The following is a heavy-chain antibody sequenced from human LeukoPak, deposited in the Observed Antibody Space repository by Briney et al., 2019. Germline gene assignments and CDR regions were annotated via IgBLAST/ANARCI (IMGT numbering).Heavy chain of an antibody. D-gene: IGHD6-25*01. CDR3: AKDLGSGSNIHNWFDP. CDR2: ISSDGGIE. J-gene: IGHJ5*02. Sequence: PGRSLRLSCAASGFTFSSYAMYWVRQAPGKGLEWVAVISSDGGIEFHGDSVKGRFTISRDNSKNTLFLQMSSLREEDTAVYYCAKDLGSGSNIHNWFDPWGQGTLVTVSS. CDR1: GFTFSSYA. V-gene: IGHV3-30*18.